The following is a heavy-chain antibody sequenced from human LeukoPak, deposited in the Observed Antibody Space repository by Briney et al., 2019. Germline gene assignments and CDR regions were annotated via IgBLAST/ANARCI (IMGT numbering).Heavy chain of an antibody. V-gene: IGHV4-30-4*08. J-gene: IGHJ4*02. CDR1: GFTFSSYW. CDR3: ARDRAAAGNLDY. D-gene: IGHD6-13*01. Sequence: LRLSCAASGFTFSSYWMHWVRQAPGKGLEWIGYIYYSGSSYLNPSLKSRVTISVDTSKNQFSLKLSSVTAADTAVYYCARDRAAAGNLDYWGQGTVVSVSS. CDR2: IYYSGSS.